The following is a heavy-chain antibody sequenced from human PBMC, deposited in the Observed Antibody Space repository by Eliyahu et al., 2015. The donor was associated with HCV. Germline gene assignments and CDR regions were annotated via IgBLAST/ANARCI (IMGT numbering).Heavy chain of an antibody. CDR1: GFTVSKAY. V-gene: IGHV3-66*01. CDR3: ARNSYDIRYGYYFDL. D-gene: IGHD2-15*01. CDR2: LYSSGQT. Sequence: ESGGVLVQPGESLRLTCEAAGFTVSKAYMSWVRQAPGKGLEWVSILYSSGQTYYADSLQDRFTISRDSSKNTLFLQLNNLRAEDTALYYCARNSYDIRYGYYFDLWGRGTLVTVSS. J-gene: IGHJ2*01.